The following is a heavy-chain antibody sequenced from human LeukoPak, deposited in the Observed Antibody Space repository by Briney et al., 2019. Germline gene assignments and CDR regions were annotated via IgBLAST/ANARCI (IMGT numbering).Heavy chain of an antibody. V-gene: IGHV3-23*01. Sequence: GGSLRLSCAASGFTFSSYAVSWVRQAPGKGLEWVSAISGSGGSTYYADSVKGRFTISRDNSKNTLSLQMDSLRVEDSAVYYCAKGSQGWPYYFDYWGQGTLVTVSS. J-gene: IGHJ4*02. CDR2: ISGSGGST. CDR3: AKGSQGWPYYFDY. D-gene: IGHD6-19*01. CDR1: GFTFSSYA.